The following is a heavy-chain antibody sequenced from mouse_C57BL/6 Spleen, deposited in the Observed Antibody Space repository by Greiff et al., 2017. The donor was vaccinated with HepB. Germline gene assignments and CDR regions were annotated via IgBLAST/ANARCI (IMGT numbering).Heavy chain of an antibody. CDR3: ARSLGGRYFDY. J-gene: IGHJ2*01. CDR2: IHPNRGST. Sequence: VQLQQPGAELVKPGASVKLSCKASGYTFTSYWMHWVKQRPGQGLEWIGMIHPNRGSTNYNEKFKSKATLTVDKSSSTAYMQLSSLTSEDSAVYYCARSLGGRYFDYWGQGTTLTVSS. D-gene: IGHD6-2*01. V-gene: IGHV1-64*01. CDR1: GYTFTSYW.